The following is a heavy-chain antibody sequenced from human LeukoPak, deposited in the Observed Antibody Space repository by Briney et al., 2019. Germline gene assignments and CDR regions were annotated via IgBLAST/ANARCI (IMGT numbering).Heavy chain of an antibody. Sequence: GGSLRLSCAASGFTFSSYSMNWVRQAPGKGLEWVSSISSSSSYIYYADSVKGRFTISRDNAKNSLYLQMNSLRAEDTAVYYCARDLTHNYGDYKQTDYWGQGTLVTVSS. D-gene: IGHD4-17*01. CDR1: GFTFSSYS. CDR3: ARDLTHNYGDYKQTDY. V-gene: IGHV3-21*01. CDR2: ISSSSSYI. J-gene: IGHJ4*02.